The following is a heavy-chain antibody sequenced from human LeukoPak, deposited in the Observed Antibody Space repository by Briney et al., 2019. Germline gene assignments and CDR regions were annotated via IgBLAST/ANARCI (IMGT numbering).Heavy chain of an antibody. D-gene: IGHD3-3*01. CDR3: ARGPHLYWDFWSGYSSYYGMDV. CDR1: GGSFSGYY. Sequence: PSETLSLTCAVYGGSFSGYYWSWIRQPPGKGLEWIGEINHSGSTNYNPSLKSRVTISVDTSKNQFSLKLSSVTAADTAVYYCARGPHLYWDFWSGYSSYYGMDVWGQGTTVTVSS. J-gene: IGHJ6*02. V-gene: IGHV4-34*01. CDR2: INHSGST.